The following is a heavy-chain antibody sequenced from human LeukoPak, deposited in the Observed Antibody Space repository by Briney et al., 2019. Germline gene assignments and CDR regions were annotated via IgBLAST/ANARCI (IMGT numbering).Heavy chain of an antibody. V-gene: IGHV3-66*01. J-gene: IGHJ4*02. CDR1: GFTVSSNY. Sequence: GGSLRLSCAASGFTVSSNYMSWVSQAPGKGLEWVSVIYSGGSTYYADSVKGRFTISRDNSKNTLYLQMNSLRAEDTAVYYCASDYYYDSSGRDYWGQGTLVTVSS. D-gene: IGHD3-22*01. CDR3: ASDYYYDSSGRDY. CDR2: IYSGGST.